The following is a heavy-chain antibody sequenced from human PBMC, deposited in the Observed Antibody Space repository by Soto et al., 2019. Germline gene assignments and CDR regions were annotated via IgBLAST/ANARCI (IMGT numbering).Heavy chain of an antibody. CDR1: GFTFSDYY. CDR3: AGGDSGSFDS. Sequence: GRSLRLSCAASGFTFSDYYFTWIRQAPGKGLEWVSYISFSGSTIYYADSVKGRLTISRDNAKNSLYLQMNNLRPEDTAVYYCAGGDSGSFDSWGQGTLVTVSS. CDR2: ISFSGSTI. D-gene: IGHD3-16*01. V-gene: IGHV3-11*01. J-gene: IGHJ4*03.